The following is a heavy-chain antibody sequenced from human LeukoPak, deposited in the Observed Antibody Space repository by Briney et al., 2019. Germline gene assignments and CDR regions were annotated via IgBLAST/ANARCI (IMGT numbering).Heavy chain of an antibody. V-gene: IGHV3-23*01. CDR1: GFTFSSYA. D-gene: IGHD3-10*01. Sequence: PGGSLRLSCAASGFTFSSYAMSWVRQAPGKGLEWVSAISGSGGSTYYADSVKGRFTTSRDNSKNTLYLQMNSLRAEDTAVYYCAGVSSGSYRIGGYWGQGTLVTVSS. CDR2: ISGSGGST. CDR3: AGVSSGSYRIGGY. J-gene: IGHJ4*02.